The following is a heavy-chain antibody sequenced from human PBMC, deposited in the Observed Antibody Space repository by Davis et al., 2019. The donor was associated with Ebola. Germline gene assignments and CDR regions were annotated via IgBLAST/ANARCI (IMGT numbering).Heavy chain of an antibody. J-gene: IGHJ3*02. CDR3: AKDFLRRDSYDSSGYHYGDAFDI. D-gene: IGHD3-22*01. V-gene: IGHV3-23*01. Sequence: GRSLRLSCAASGFIFGSYAMSWVRQAPGKGLEWVSSISGSGGSTYYADSVKGRFTISRDNSKNTLYLQTNSLRAEDTAVYYCAKDFLRRDSYDSSGYHYGDAFDIWGQGTVVTVSS. CDR1: GFIFGSYA. CDR2: ISGSGGST.